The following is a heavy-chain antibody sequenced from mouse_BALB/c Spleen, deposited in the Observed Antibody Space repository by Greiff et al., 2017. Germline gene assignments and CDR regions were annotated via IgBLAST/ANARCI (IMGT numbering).Heavy chain of an antibody. CDR2: ISYDGSN. J-gene: IGHJ3*01. CDR3: ARDGVWRSLAY. Sequence: EVKLVESGPGLVKPSQSLSLTCSVTGYSITSGYYWNWIRQFPGNKLEWMGYISYDGSNNYNPSLKNRISITRDTSKNQFFLKLNSVTTEDTATYYCARDGVWRSLAYWGQGTLVTVSA. V-gene: IGHV3-6*02. D-gene: IGHD1-1*02. CDR1: GYSITSGYY.